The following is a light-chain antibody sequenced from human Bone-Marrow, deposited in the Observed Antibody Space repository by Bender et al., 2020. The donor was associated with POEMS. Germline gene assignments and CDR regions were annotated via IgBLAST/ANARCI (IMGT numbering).Light chain of an antibody. CDR2: DDS. Sequence: APGGTASISCGGKNIGSSSVHWYQKKPGQASVVVVYDDSERPSGIPERISGSHSGNMATLAISRVEGGDEADYYCQVWDRDSDHPVFGGGTKLTVV. CDR1: NIGSSS. V-gene: IGLV3-21*02. CDR3: QVWDRDSDHPV. J-gene: IGLJ3*02.